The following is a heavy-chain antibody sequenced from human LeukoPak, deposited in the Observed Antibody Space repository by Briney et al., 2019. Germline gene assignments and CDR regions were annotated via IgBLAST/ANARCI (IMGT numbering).Heavy chain of an antibody. CDR3: ARVSTMGWD. D-gene: IGHD3-10*01. V-gene: IGHV3-21*01. CDR1: GFTFSGHT. CDR2: ISGSSRYI. J-gene: IGHJ4*02. Sequence: GGSLRLSCAASGFTFSGHTMNWVRQAPGKGLEWVSSISGSSRYIYQADSVKGRFTISRDNAKNSLYLQMNNLRADDTAVYYCARVSTMGWDWGQGALVTVSS.